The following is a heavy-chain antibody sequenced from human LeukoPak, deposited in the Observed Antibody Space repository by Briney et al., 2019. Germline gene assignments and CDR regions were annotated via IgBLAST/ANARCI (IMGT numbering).Heavy chain of an antibody. D-gene: IGHD1-26*01. J-gene: IGHJ5*02. CDR1: GFTFDDYG. V-gene: IGHV3-20*04. Sequence: PGGSLRLSCAASGFTFDDYGMSWVRQAPGKGLEWVSGINWNGGSTGYADSVKGRFTFSRDNAKNSLYLQMNSLRAEDTAVYYCARNSGSYYNWFDPWGQGTLVVVSS. CDR3: ARNSGSYYNWFDP. CDR2: INWNGGST.